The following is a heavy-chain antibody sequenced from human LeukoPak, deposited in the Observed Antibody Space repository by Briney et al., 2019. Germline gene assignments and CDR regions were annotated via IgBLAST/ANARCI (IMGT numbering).Heavy chain of an antibody. CDR2: INSSSSYI. Sequence: GGSLRLPCAASGFTFSSYSMNWVRQAPGKGLEWVSSINSSSSYIYYADSVKGRFTISRDNAKNSLYLQMNSLRAEDTAVYYCARDFTVTTRLFDYWGQGTLVTVSS. J-gene: IGHJ4*02. D-gene: IGHD4-17*01. CDR3: ARDFTVTTRLFDY. CDR1: GFTFSSYS. V-gene: IGHV3-21*01.